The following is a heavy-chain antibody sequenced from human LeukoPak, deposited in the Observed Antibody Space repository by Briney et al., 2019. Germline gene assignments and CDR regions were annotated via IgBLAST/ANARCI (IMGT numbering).Heavy chain of an antibody. CDR1: GGSISSSSYY. CDR3: ARTVIPPIAAAGN. V-gene: IGHV4-39*01. D-gene: IGHD6-13*01. J-gene: IGHJ4*02. CDR2: IYYSGGT. Sequence: SETLSLTCTVSGGSISSSSYYWGWIRQPPGKGLEWIGSIYYSGGTYYNPSLKSRVTISVDTSKNQFSLKLSSVTAADTAVYYCARTVIPPIAAAGNWGQGTLVTVSS.